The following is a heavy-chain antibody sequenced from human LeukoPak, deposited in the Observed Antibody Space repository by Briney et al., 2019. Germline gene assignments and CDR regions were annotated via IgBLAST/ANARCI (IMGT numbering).Heavy chain of an antibody. Sequence: SETLSLTCTVSGYSISRGYYWGWIRQPPGKGLEWIGNIHHSGSTYYNPALKSRVTKSVDTSKNQFSLKVSSMTAADTAVYYCARVGYDLAGFDYWGQGTLVTVSS. CDR2: IHHSGST. CDR1: GYSISRGYY. V-gene: IGHV4-38-2*02. CDR3: ARVGYDLAGFDY. J-gene: IGHJ4*02. D-gene: IGHD5-12*01.